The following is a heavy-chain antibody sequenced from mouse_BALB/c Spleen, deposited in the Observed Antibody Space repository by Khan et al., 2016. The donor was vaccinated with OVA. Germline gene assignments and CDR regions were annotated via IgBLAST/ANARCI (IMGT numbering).Heavy chain of an antibody. V-gene: IGHV3-2*02. CDR1: GYSITSEYA. Sequence: EVQLQESGPGLVKPSQSLSLTCTVTGYSITSEYAWNWIRQFPGNKLEWMGYINYSGNTRFNPSLKSRTSITRDTSKNQFSLQLNSVTTEDTATYYCARKDYYDYDPFPYWGQGTLVTVSA. CDR3: ARKDYYDYDPFPY. J-gene: IGHJ3*01. D-gene: IGHD2-4*01. CDR2: INYSGNT.